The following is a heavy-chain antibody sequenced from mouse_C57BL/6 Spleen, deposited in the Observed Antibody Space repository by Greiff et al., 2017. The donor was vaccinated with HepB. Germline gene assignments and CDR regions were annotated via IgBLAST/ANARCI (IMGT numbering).Heavy chain of an antibody. J-gene: IGHJ1*03. V-gene: IGHV14-2*01. Sequence: VQLKESGAELVKPGASVKLSCTASGFNIKDYYMHWVKQRTERGLEWIGRIDPEDGETKYAPKFQGKATITADTSSNTAYLQLSSLTSEDTAVYYCARGRYYGSSSLEYFDVWGTGTTVTVSS. CDR2: IDPEDGET. CDR3: ARGRYYGSSSLEYFDV. CDR1: GFNIKDYY. D-gene: IGHD1-1*01.